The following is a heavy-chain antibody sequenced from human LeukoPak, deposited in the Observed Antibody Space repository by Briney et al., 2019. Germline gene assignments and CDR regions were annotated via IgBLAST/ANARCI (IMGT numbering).Heavy chain of an antibody. J-gene: IGHJ5*02. Sequence: VASVKVSCKASGYTFTSYYMHWVRQAPGQGLEWMGIINPSGGSTSYAQKFQGRVTMTRDTSTSTVYMELSSLRSEDTAVCYCAREGWAMVRGSTRWFDPWGQGTLVTVSS. V-gene: IGHV1-46*01. CDR2: INPSGGST. CDR3: AREGWAMVRGSTRWFDP. D-gene: IGHD3-10*01. CDR1: GYTFTSYY.